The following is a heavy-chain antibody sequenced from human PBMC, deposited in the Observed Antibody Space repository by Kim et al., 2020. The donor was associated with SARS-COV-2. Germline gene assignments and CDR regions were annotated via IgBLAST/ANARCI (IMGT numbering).Heavy chain of an antibody. CDR1: GFTFSSYW. CDR3: ERPYRGGSFDI. CDR2: IKQDASVI. J-gene: IGHJ3*02. Sequence: GGSLRLSCAASGFTFSSYWMSWVRQAPGKGLEWVASIKQDASVISYVDSVRGRFTISRDNAKNSLSLQMDSLRAEDTALYFCERPYRGGSFDIWGQGTMV. D-gene: IGHD3-16*01. V-gene: IGHV3-7*01.